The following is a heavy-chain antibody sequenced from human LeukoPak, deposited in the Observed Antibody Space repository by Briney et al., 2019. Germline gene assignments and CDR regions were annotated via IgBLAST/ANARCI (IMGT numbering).Heavy chain of an antibody. CDR1: GGTCSSYA. D-gene: IGHD5-18*01. V-gene: IGHV1-69*01. CDR2: IIPIFGTA. CDR3: ARDKGIQLWSLDY. Sequence: SVKVSCKASGGTCSSYAISWVRQAPGQGLEWMGGIIPIFGTANYAQKFQGRVTITADESTSTAYMELSSLRSEDTAVYYCARDKGIQLWSLDYWGQGTLVTVSS. J-gene: IGHJ4*02.